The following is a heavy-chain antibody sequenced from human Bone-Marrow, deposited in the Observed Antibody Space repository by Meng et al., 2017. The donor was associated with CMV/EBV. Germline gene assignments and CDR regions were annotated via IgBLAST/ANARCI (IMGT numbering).Heavy chain of an antibody. D-gene: IGHD3-10*01. Sequence: SETLSLTCAVYGGSFSGYYWSWIRQPPGKGLEWIGEINHSGSTNYNPSLKSRVTISVDTSKNQFSLKLSSVTAADTAVYYCARTGRRGARMVRGVTKGFYYWGQGTLVTVPS. CDR3: ARTGRRGARMVRGVTKGFYY. J-gene: IGHJ4*02. CDR2: INHSGST. V-gene: IGHV4-34*01. CDR1: GGSFSGYY.